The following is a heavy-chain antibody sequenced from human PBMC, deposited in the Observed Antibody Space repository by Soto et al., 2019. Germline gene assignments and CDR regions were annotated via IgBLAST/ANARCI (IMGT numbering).Heavy chain of an antibody. Sequence: EVQLVESGGGLVQPGGSLRLSCAASGFTFSIYWMHWVRQAPGKGPVWVSRIDNGGSSARYADSVKGRFTISRDNAKNTVYLQMNSLIAEDTAVYYCTRVGGSVSGMDVWVQGTTVTVSS. CDR2: IDNGGSSA. CDR3: TRVGGSVSGMDV. V-gene: IGHV3-74*01. D-gene: IGHD1-26*01. J-gene: IGHJ6*02. CDR1: GFTFSIYW.